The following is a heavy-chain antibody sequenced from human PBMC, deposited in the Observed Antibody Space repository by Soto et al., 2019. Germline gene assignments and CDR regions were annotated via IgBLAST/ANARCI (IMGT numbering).Heavy chain of an antibody. CDR1: GFSLSTSGVG. J-gene: IGHJ5*02. CDR2: IYWDDDK. CDR3: ALTYYGSGSYYNVRWFDP. D-gene: IGHD3-10*01. V-gene: IGHV2-5*02. Sequence: QITLKESGPTLVKPTQTLTLTCTFSGFSLSTSGVGVGWIRQPPGKPLEWLALIYWDDDKRYSPSLKSRLTITNDTSKNQVVLKMTNMDPVDTATYYCALTYYGSGSYYNVRWFDPWGQGTLVTVSS.